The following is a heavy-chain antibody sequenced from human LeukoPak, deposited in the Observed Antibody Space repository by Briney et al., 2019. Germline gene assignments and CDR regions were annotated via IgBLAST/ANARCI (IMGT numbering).Heavy chain of an antibody. CDR1: GFPFNSYW. V-gene: IGHV3-7*01. D-gene: IGHD2-15*01. J-gene: IGHJ4*02. CDR2: IRQDGSDK. Sequence: PGGSLRLSCAASGFPFNSYWMSWVRQAPEKGLEWLANIRQDGSDKQYGDSVKGRFTISRDNAKNSLYLQMNSLSAEDTAVYYCARHSRGSSIDDWGQGTLVTVSS. CDR3: ARHSRGSSIDD.